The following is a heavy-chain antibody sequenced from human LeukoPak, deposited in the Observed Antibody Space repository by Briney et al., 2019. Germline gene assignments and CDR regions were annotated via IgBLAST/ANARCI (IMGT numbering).Heavy chain of an antibody. J-gene: IGHJ4*02. CDR2: IYYSGST. Sequence: SETLSLTCTVSGGSISSYYWSWIRQPPGKGLEWIGYIYYSGSTNYNPSLKSRVTISVDTSKNQFSLKLSSVTAADTAVYYCARLQEDDILTGYSIWGQGTLVTVSS. CDR3: ARLQEDDILTGYSI. D-gene: IGHD3-9*01. CDR1: GGSISSYY. V-gene: IGHV4-59*01.